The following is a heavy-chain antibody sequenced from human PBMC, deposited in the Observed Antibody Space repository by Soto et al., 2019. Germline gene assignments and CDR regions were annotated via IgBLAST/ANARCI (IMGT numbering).Heavy chain of an antibody. CDR2: IYYSGII. J-gene: IGHJ3*02. Sequence: QVQLQESGPGLVKPSQTLSLTCSVSGGSISSGDYYWSWIRQPPVKGLEWIAYIYYSGIIYYNPSLKSRVTMSRDTSKNQFFLNLDSVTAADTAVYYCAREVGEVDYSSSSDAFDIWGQGKMVTVAS. CDR3: AREVGEVDYSSSSDAFDI. V-gene: IGHV4-30-4*01. D-gene: IGHD6-6*01. CDR1: GGSISSGDYY.